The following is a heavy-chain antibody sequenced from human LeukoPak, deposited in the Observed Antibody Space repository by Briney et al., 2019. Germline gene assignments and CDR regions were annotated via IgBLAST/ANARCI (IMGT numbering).Heavy chain of an antibody. CDR1: GGSIASDSYY. CDR3: ARRRPEAFDI. CDR2: IYHSGGT. V-gene: IGHV4-39*01. Sequence: SETLSLTCTVSGGSIASDSYYWGWIRLPPGKGLEWIGSIYHSGGTYYSSSLKSRATVSVDTSKNQFSLKLSSVTAADTAVYYCARRRPEAFDIWGQGTMVTVSS. J-gene: IGHJ3*02.